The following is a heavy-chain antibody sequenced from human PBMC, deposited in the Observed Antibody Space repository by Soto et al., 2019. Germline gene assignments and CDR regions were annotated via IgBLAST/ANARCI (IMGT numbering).Heavy chain of an antibody. Sequence: ASVKVSCKASGYTFPGYYMHWVRQAPGQGLEWMGWINPNSGGTNYAQKFQGWVTMTRDTSISTAYMELSRLRSDDTAVYYCGRVAVVGAPPDYWGQGTLVPVSS. D-gene: IGHD6-19*01. CDR3: GRVAVVGAPPDY. CDR2: INPNSGGT. V-gene: IGHV1-2*04. CDR1: GYTFPGYY. J-gene: IGHJ4*02.